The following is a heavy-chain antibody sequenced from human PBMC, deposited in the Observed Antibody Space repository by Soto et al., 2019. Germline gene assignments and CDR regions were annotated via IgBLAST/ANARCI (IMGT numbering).Heavy chain of an antibody. J-gene: IGHJ5*01. Sequence: QVQLVESGGGVVQPGTSLRLSCVVSGFTLSNTGVHWVRQAPGKGLEWVAMISHDGFAQYYVDSVKGRFTISRDNFKNTVYLQMHSLRTEDTSLYYCAKDWGSSGWFNWFDSWGQGTLVTVSS. D-gene: IGHD6-19*01. CDR1: GFTLSNTG. V-gene: IGHV3-30*18. CDR2: ISHDGFAQ. CDR3: AKDWGSSGWFNWFDS.